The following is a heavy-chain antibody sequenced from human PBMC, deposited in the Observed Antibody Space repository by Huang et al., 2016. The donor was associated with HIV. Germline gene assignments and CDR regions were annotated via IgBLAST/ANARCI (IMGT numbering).Heavy chain of an antibody. J-gene: IGHJ3*02. Sequence: EVQLVESGGGLVKPGGSLRLSCAASGFTFSNAWMRWVRRAPGKGLEWVGRIKSKTDGGTTDYAAPVKGRFTISRDDSKNTLYLQMNSLKTEDTAVYYCTTESESSGWTMDHDAFDIWGQGTMVTVSS. CDR3: TTESESSGWTMDHDAFDI. V-gene: IGHV3-15*01. CDR2: IKSKTDGGTT. D-gene: IGHD6-19*01. CDR1: GFTFSNAW.